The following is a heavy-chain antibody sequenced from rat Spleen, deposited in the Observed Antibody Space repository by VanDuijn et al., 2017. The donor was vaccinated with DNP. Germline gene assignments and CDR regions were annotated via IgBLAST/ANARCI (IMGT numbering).Heavy chain of an antibody. CDR3: ARDNYVTSGAMDA. Sequence: EVQLVESGGGLVQPGRSLKLSCAASGFTFSDYYMAWVRQAPTKGLEWVASISYDGGSTYYRDSVKGRFTISRDDAKSALYLQMDSLRSEDTATYYCARDNYVTSGAMDAWGQGTSVTVSS. J-gene: IGHJ4*01. CDR1: GFTFSDYY. V-gene: IGHV5-20*01. CDR2: ISYDGGST. D-gene: IGHD1-11*01.